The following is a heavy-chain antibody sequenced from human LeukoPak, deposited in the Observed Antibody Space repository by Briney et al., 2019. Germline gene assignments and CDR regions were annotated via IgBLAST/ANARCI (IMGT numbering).Heavy chain of an antibody. CDR1: GFTFSSYA. V-gene: IGHV3-23*01. J-gene: IGHJ4*02. CDR2: ISGSGGST. CDR3: AKDGSQVITFGGVSYYFHY. Sequence: GGSLRLSCAASGFTFSSYAMSWVRQAPGKGLEWVSAISGSGGSTYYADSVRGRFTISRDNSRNTLYLQMNSVRAQDTAGYYCAKDGSQVITFGGVSYYFHYWGQGTLVTVSS. D-gene: IGHD3-16*01.